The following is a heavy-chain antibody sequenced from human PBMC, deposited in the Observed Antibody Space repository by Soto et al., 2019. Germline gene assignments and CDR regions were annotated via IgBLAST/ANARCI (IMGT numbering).Heavy chain of an antibody. CDR3: AKRSSSSTFDY. CDR1: GFTFGSYA. CDR2: ISGSDDST. D-gene: IGHD6-6*01. Sequence: GGSLRLSCTGSGFTFGSYAMSWVGQAPGKGLEWVSVISGSDDSTYYADSVKGRFTISRDNSKNTLYLQMNSLRAEDTAVYYCAKRSSSSTFDYWGQGTLVTVSS. V-gene: IGHV3-23*01. J-gene: IGHJ4*02.